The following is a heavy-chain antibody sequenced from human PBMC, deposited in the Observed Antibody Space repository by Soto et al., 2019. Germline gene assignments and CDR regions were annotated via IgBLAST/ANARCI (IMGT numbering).Heavy chain of an antibody. Sequence: GALRLSCVASGFNFGNFGMHWVRQAPGKGLEWLTVISNDENIKQDSVRGRFAIARDNSKNTLYLHLTSLRAEDTAIYYCARGLRGVLDYWGQGTLVTVSS. CDR2: ISNDENIK. D-gene: IGHD5-12*01. CDR3: ARGLRGVLDY. CDR1: GFNFGNFG. V-gene: IGHV3-33*01. J-gene: IGHJ4*02.